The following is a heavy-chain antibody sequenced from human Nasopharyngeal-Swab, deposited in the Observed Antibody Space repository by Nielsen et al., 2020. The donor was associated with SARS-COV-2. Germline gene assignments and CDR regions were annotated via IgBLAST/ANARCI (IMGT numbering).Heavy chain of an antibody. J-gene: IGHJ3*02. CDR3: ARSRGARLRYFDWLGRDAFDI. Sequence: GESLKISCAASGFTFDDYTMHWVRQAPGKGLEWVSLISWDGGSTYYADSVKGRFTISRDNAKNSLYLQMNSLRAEDTAVYYGARSRGARLRYFDWLGRDAFDIWGQGTMVTVSS. CDR2: ISWDGGST. CDR1: GFTFDDYT. V-gene: IGHV3-43*01. D-gene: IGHD3-9*01.